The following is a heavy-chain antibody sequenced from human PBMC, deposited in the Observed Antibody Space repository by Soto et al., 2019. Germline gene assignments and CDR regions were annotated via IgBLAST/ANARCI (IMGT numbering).Heavy chain of an antibody. CDR2: ISYDGSNK. V-gene: IGHV3-30-3*01. CDR1: GFTFNSYA. Sequence: GGSLRLSCAASGFTFNSYAMHWVRQAPGKGLEWVAVISYDGSNKYYADSVKGRFTISRDNSKNTLYLQMNSLRAEDTAVYYCARGAYYYGMDVWGQGTTVTVSS. J-gene: IGHJ6*02. CDR3: ARGAYYYGMDV.